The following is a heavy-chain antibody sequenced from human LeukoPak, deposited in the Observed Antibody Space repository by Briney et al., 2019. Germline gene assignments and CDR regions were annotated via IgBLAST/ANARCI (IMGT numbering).Heavy chain of an antibody. J-gene: IGHJ4*02. CDR1: GFTFSSYW. CDR2: IKQDGSEK. Sequence: PGGSLRLSCAASGFTFSSYWMSWVRQAPGKGLEWVANIKQDGSEKYYVDSVKGRFTISRDNAKNSLYLQMNSLRAEDTAVYYCARDLRGGYYDSSGYVSHWGQGTLVTVSS. D-gene: IGHD3-22*01. CDR3: ARDLRGGYYDSSGYVSH. V-gene: IGHV3-7*01.